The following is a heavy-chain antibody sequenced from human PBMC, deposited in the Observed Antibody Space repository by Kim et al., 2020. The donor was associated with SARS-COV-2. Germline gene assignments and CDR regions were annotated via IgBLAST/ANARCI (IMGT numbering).Heavy chain of an antibody. Sequence: GESLKISCKGSGYSFTSYWIGWVRQMPGKGLEWMGIIYPGDSDTRYSPSFQGQVTISADKSISTAYLQWSSLKASDTAMYYCASLRAYNWNYGYYYGMDVWGQGTTVTVSS. D-gene: IGHD1-7*01. J-gene: IGHJ6*02. CDR1: GYSFTSYW. CDR3: ASLRAYNWNYGYYYGMDV. V-gene: IGHV5-51*01. CDR2: IYPGDSDT.